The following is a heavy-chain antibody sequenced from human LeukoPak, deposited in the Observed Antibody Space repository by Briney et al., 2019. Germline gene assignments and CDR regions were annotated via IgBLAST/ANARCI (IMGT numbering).Heavy chain of an antibody. CDR1: GGSISSYY. CDR3: ARVSDRVGATTWGLTWAFDI. Sequence: SETLSLTCTVSGGSISSYYWSWIRQPPGKGLEWIGYIYYSGSTNYNPSLKSRVTISVDTSKNQFSLKLSSVTAADTAVYYCARVSDRVGATTWGLTWAFDIWGQGTMVTVSS. V-gene: IGHV4-59*01. CDR2: IYYSGST. J-gene: IGHJ3*02. D-gene: IGHD1-26*01.